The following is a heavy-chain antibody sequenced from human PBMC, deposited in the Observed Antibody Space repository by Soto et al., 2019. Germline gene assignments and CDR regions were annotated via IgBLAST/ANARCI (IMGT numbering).Heavy chain of an antibody. V-gene: IGHV3-33*06. CDR1: GFTFSSYG. J-gene: IGHJ4*02. D-gene: IGHD1-26*01. CDR2: IWYDGTNK. Sequence: QVQLVESGGGVVQPGRSLRLSCAASGFTFSSYGMHWVRQAPGKGLEWVTVIWYDGTNKYYADSVKGRFTISRDNSKNTLYLELNSLRAEDTAIYYCAKGKSGSWPYYFDYWGQGTPVTVSS. CDR3: AKGKSGSWPYYFDY.